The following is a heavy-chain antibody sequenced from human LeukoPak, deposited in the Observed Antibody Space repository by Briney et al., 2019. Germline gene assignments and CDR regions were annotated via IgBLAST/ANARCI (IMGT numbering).Heavy chain of an antibody. V-gene: IGHV3-33*01. CDR3: ARDFCSGGSCYYFDY. D-gene: IGHD2-15*01. Sequence: PGGSLRLSCAAPAFTFSSSGTPWVRQAPGKGLEWVAVIWYDGSYKYYADSVKGRFTISRDNSKNTLYLQMNSLRAEDTAVYTCARDFCSGGSCYYFDYWGQGTLVTVPS. CDR1: AFTFSSSG. J-gene: IGHJ4*02. CDR2: IWYDGSYK.